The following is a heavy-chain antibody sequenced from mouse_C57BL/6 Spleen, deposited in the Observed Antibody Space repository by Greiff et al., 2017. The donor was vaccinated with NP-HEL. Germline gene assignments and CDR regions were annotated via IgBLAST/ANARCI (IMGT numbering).Heavy chain of an antibody. D-gene: IGHD1-1*01. J-gene: IGHJ2*01. CDR3: ARTGYGSSYDFDY. CDR2: ISYDGSN. Sequence: EVKLMESGPGLVKPSQSLSLTCSVTGYSITSGYYWNWIRQFPGNKLEWMGYISYDGSNNYNPSLKNRISITRDTSKNQFFLKLNSVTTEDTATYYCARTGYGSSYDFDYWGQGTTLTVSS. CDR1: GYSITSGYY. V-gene: IGHV3-6*01.